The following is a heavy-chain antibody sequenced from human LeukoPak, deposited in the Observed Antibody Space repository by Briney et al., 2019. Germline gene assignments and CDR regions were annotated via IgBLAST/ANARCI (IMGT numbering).Heavy chain of an antibody. CDR2: IYYSGST. D-gene: IGHD6-13*01. Sequence: PSETLSLTCTVSGGSISSSSYYWGWIRQPPGKGLEWIGSIYYSGSTHYNPSLKSRVTISVDTSKNQFSLKLSSVTAADTAVYYCARRRYSSSWSDAFDIWGQGTMVTVSS. CDR3: ARRRYSSSWSDAFDI. V-gene: IGHV4-39*01. J-gene: IGHJ3*02. CDR1: GGSISSSSYY.